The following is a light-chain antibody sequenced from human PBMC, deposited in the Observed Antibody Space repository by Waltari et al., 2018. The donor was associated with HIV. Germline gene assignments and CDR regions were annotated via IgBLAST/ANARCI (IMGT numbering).Light chain of an antibody. CDR1: NFRTKS. CDR3: QVWDSTTDHYV. J-gene: IGLJ1*01. V-gene: IGLV3-21*04. Sequence: SYVLTQPPSVSVAPGKTAKLTCGGNNFRTKSVHWYQQKPGQAPVLIIYASADRPSGIPERFSGSDSGNTATLTIIRVEAGDEADYYCQVWDSTTDHYVFGSGTKVTVL. CDR2: ASA.